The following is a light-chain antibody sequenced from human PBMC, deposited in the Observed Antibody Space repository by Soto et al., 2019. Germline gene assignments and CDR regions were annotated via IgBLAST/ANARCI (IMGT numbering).Light chain of an antibody. CDR2: GAS. CDR3: QQYGSSPAWT. V-gene: IGKV3-20*01. CDR1: QTVRNNY. Sequence: ELVLTQSPGTVSLSQGERATLSCRAIQTVRNNYLAWYQQKPGQAPRLLIYGASSRATGIPDRFSGSGSGTDFTLTISRLEPEDFAVYYCQQYGSSPAWTFGQRTMVDI. J-gene: IGKJ1*01.